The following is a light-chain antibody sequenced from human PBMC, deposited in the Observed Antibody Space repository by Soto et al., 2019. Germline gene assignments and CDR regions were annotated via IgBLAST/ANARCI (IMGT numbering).Light chain of an antibody. J-gene: IGKJ3*01. Sequence: DIQMTQSPSTLSASVGDRVTLTCRASQSVSDWLAWYQQKPVKAPKLLIYDASTLETGVPSRFSGSGSQTEFTLTITSLQPDDFATYFCQQYNTVGITFGPGTKVDIK. CDR2: DAS. CDR1: QSVSDW. CDR3: QQYNTVGIT. V-gene: IGKV1-5*01.